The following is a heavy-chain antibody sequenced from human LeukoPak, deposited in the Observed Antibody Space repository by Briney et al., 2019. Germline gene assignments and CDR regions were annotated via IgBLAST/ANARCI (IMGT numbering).Heavy chain of an antibody. CDR1: GFTFSTYG. D-gene: IGHD1-26*01. Sequence: GGSLRLSCAASGFTFSTYGMHWVRQAPGKGLEWVAFIHYDGSNKKYADSVKGRFTISRDNSKNTLYLQMNSLRAEDTAVYYCAKKTIVGATVDAFDIWGQGTMVTVSS. V-gene: IGHV3-30*02. CDR3: AKKTIVGATVDAFDI. J-gene: IGHJ3*02. CDR2: IHYDGSNK.